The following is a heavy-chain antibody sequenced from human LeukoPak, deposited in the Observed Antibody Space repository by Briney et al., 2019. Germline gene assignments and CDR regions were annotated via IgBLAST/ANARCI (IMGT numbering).Heavy chain of an antibody. J-gene: IGHJ5*02. CDR2: INSDGSST. D-gene: IGHD3/OR15-3a*01. V-gene: IGHV3-74*01. CDR1: GFTFSSYW. Sequence: GGSLRLSCAASGFTFSSYWMHWARHAPGKGLVWVSRINSDGSSTSYADSVKGRFTISRDNAKNSLYLQMNSLRAEDTAVYYCVAYDFGNWFDPWGQGTLVTVSS. CDR3: VAYDFGNWFDP.